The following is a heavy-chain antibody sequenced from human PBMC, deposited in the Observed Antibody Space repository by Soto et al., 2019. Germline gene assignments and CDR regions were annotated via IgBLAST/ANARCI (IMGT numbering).Heavy chain of an antibody. CDR1: GFTLSNAW. CDR2: IQGKTDGGAT. CDR3: TRVNLGKLDY. Sequence: EVQLVESGGGLVEPGGSLRLSCAASGFTLSNAWMSWVRQAPGKGLEWVGRIQGKTDGGATVYAAPVRGRFTITRDDSKNTLDLQMSSLKTEDTAMYYCTRVNLGKLDYWGQGTLATVSS. V-gene: IGHV3-15*01. D-gene: IGHD3-16*01. J-gene: IGHJ4*02.